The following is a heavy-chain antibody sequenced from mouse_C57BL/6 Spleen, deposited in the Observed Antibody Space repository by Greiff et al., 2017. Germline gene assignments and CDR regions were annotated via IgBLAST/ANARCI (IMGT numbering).Heavy chain of an antibody. CDR1: GFTFNTYA. CDR3: VRTGCYDYDDWYFDV. J-gene: IGHJ1*03. Sequence: EVKVVESGGGLVQPKGSLKLSCAASGFTFNTYAMHWVRQAPGQGLEWVARIRSKSSNYATYYADSVKDRFTISRDDSQSMLYLQMNNLKTEDTAMYYCVRTGCYDYDDWYFDVWGTGTTVTVSS. D-gene: IGHD2-4*01. CDR2: IRSKSSNYAT. V-gene: IGHV10-3*01.